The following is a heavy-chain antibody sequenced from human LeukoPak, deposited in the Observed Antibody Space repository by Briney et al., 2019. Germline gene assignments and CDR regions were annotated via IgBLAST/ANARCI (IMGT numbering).Heavy chain of an antibody. CDR2: MNPNSGNT. J-gene: IGHJ4*02. CDR1: GYTFTSYD. CDR3: ARFSDYCSSTSCYDY. V-gene: IGHV1-8*01. D-gene: IGHD2-2*01. Sequence: ASEKVFCKASGYTFTSYDINWVRQATGQGLEWMGWMNPNSGNTGYAQEFQGRVTMTRNTSISTAYMELSSLRSEDTAVYYCARFSDYCSSTSCYDYWGQGTLVTVSS.